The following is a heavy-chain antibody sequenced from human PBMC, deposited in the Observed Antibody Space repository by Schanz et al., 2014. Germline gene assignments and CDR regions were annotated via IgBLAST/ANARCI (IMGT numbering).Heavy chain of an antibody. D-gene: IGHD3-3*01. V-gene: IGHV1-18*01. Sequence: QIQLVQSGPEVKKPGATVKVSCKASGYIFINSGISWVRQAPGQRLEWMGWINTGSGDTKYSQNCQGRVTITRDTSASTAYMALTDLRSDDTAVYYCARDRRFFDRDDLYYFDSWGQGTLVTVSS. CDR3: ARDRRFFDRDDLYYFDS. CDR1: GYIFINSG. CDR2: INTGSGDT. J-gene: IGHJ4*02.